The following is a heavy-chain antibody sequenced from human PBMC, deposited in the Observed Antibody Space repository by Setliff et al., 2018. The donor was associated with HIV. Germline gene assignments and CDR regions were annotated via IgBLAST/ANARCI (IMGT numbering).Heavy chain of an antibody. CDR1: GGSMSTYY. D-gene: IGHD3-16*01. J-gene: IGHJ5*02. CDR2: LRPSGNT. CDR3: ARRTFGSGRLDP. V-gene: IGHV4-59*08. Sequence: KTSETLSLTCTVSGGSMSTYYWGWIRQPPGKGLEWIGSLRPSGNTYYNPSLRSRVTISVDTSKNHFSLRLSSVTAADTAVYYCARRTFGSGRLDPWGQGTLVTVSS.